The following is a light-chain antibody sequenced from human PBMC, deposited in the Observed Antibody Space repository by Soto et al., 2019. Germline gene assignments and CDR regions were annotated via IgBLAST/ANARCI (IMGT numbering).Light chain of an antibody. CDR2: GAS. CDR3: QQYGSSPET. J-gene: IGKJ1*01. CDR1: QSVSSSY. Sequence: EIVLSQSACTLSLSTGERATLSCRASQSVSSSYLAWYQQKPGQAPRLLIYGASSRATGIPDRFSGSGSGTDFTLTISRLEPEDFAVYYCQQYGSSPETFGQGTKVDIK. V-gene: IGKV3-20*01.